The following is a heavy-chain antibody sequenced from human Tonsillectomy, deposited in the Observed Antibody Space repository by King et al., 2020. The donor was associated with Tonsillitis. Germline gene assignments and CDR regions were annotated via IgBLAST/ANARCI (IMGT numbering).Heavy chain of an antibody. D-gene: IGHD3-22*01. CDR1: GFVFGDYH. Sequence: QLVQSGGGLVKPGGSLRLSCAASGFVFGDYHMNWIRQAPGEGLEWVSYISGSGSSVYYADSVRGRFTISRDNAKKSLYLQMNSLRAEDTAVYYCARRRYYYDSDFDYWGQGTLVTVSS. V-gene: IGHV3-11*01. CDR2: ISGSGSSV. CDR3: ARRRYYYDSDFDY. J-gene: IGHJ4*02.